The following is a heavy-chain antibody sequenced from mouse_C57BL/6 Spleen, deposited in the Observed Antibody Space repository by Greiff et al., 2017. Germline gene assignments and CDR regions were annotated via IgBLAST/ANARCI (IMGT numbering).Heavy chain of an antibody. D-gene: IGHD3-2*02. J-gene: IGHJ3*01. CDR2: INPNNGGT. Sequence: VQLQQPGAELVRPGSSVKLSCKASGYTFTSYWMDWVKQSHGKSLEWIGDINPNNGGTSYNQKFKGKATLTVDKSSSTAYMELRSLTSEDSAVYYWARGKNSSGYSWFAYWGQGTLVTVSA. CDR3: ARGKNSSGYSWFAY. V-gene: IGHV1-26*01. CDR1: GYTFTSYW.